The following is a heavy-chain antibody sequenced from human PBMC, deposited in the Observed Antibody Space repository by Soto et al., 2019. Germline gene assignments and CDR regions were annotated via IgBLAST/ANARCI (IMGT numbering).Heavy chain of an antibody. CDR2: ISSSSSYI. CDR3: ARTYYYDSSGYYYLVARPIAGGMDV. Sequence: PGGSLRLSCAASGFTFSSYSMNWVRQAPGKGLEWVSSISSSSSYIYYADSVKGRFTISRDNAKNSLYLQMNSLRAEDTAVYYCARTYYYDSSGYYYLVARPIAGGMDVWGQGTTVTVSS. J-gene: IGHJ6*02. V-gene: IGHV3-21*01. CDR1: GFTFSSYS. D-gene: IGHD3-22*01.